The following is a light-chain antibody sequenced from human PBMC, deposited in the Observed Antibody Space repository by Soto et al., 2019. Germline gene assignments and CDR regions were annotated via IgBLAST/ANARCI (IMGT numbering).Light chain of an antibody. Sequence: QSVLTQPASVSGSPGQSITISCTGTSSDVGGYNYVSWYQQHPGKAPKLMIYEVSDRPSGVSNRFSGSKSGNTASLTISGLQAEDEADYYCSSYTITSTYVFGTGTKVT. V-gene: IGLV2-14*01. CDR3: SSYTITSTYV. J-gene: IGLJ1*01. CDR2: EVS. CDR1: SSDVGGYNY.